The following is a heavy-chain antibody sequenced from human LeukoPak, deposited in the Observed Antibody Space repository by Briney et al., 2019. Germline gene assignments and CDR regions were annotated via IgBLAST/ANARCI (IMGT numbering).Heavy chain of an antibody. V-gene: IGHV3-53*05. J-gene: IGHJ3*02. CDR2: IYSDNT. Sequence: GGSLRLSCTVSGFTVSSNSMSWVRQAPGKGLEWVSFIYSDNTHYSDSVKGRFTISRDNSKNTLYLQMNSLRAEDTALYYCAKDISYYGSGSYWDDAFDIWGQGTMVTVSS. CDR3: AKDISYYGSGSYWDDAFDI. D-gene: IGHD3-10*01. CDR1: GFTVSSNS.